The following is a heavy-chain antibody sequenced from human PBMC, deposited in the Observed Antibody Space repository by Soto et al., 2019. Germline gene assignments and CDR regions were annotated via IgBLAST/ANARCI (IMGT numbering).Heavy chain of an antibody. D-gene: IGHD1-26*01. J-gene: IGHJ4*02. CDR2: INAANGDT. CDR3: ARDRGSEPETPGDY. V-gene: IGHV1-69*10. Sequence: ASVKVSCKASGGTFSSYAISWVRQAPGQGLEWMGWINAANGDTGYSQKFQGRVTITADKSTGTAYMELSSLRSEDTAVYYCARDRGSEPETPGDYWGQGTLVTVSS. CDR1: GGTFSSYA.